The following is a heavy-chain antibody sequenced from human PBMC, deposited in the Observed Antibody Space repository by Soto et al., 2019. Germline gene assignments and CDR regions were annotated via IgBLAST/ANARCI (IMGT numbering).Heavy chain of an antibody. CDR2: ISGSSSAI. V-gene: IGHV3-48*01. Sequence: GGSLRLSCAASGFTFSNSWINWVRQAPGKGLEWVSYISGSSSAISYADSVKGRFTISRDNGKNSLYLQMNSLRADDTAVYYCAPTTHYYYYMEVWGKGTTVTVSS. CDR1: GFTFSNSW. J-gene: IGHJ6*03. CDR3: APTTHYYYYMEV.